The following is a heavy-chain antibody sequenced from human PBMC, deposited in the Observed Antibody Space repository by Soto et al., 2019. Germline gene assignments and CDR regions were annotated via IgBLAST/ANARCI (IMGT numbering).Heavy chain of an antibody. CDR2: IDWDDDK. V-gene: IGHV2-70*11. CDR3: ARSTLTTVTTQLPFYYYYYMDV. Sequence: GSGPTLVNPTQTLTLTCTGAGFSLSTSGMCVSWIRQPPGKALEWLARIDWDDDKYYSTSLKTRLTISKDTSKNQVVLTMTNMDPVDTATYYCARSTLTTVTTQLPFYYYYYMDVWGKGTTVTVSS. J-gene: IGHJ6*03. CDR1: GFSLSTSGMC. D-gene: IGHD4-17*01.